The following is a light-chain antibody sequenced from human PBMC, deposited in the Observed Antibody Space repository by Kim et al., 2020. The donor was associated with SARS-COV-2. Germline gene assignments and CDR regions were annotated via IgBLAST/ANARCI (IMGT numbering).Light chain of an antibody. CDR2: EAT. V-gene: IGLV2-23*01. CDR1: SKDVGSYNL. CDR3: CSYADSSTLV. Sequence: GQSITISWTGTSKDVGSYNLVSWYQQEPAKAPKLMVYEATKRPSGVSNRFSGSKSGNTASLTISGLQAGDEADYYCCSYADSSTLVFGGGTKVTVL. J-gene: IGLJ2*01.